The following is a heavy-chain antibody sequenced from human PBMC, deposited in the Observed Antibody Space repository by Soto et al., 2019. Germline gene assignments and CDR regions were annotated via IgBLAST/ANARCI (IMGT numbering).Heavy chain of an antibody. D-gene: IGHD6-6*01. J-gene: IGHJ4*02. V-gene: IGHV2-5*02. CDR3: AHSRTIYSSASFDY. CDR1: GFSLSTSGVG. CDR2: IYWDDDK. Sequence: QITLKESGPTLVKPTQTLTLTCTFSGFSLSTSGVGVGWIRQPPGKALAWLALIYWDDDKRYSPSLESRLTITKDTSKNQVVLTLTNMGPVDADTYDCAHSRTIYSSASFDYWGQGTLVTVSS.